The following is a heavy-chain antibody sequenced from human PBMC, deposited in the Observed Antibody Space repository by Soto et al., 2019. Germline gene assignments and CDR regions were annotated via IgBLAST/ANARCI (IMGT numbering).Heavy chain of an antibody. CDR2: IYYGGST. V-gene: IGHV4-59*02. Sequence: PSETLSLTCTVSGGSVISYYWGWFRLPPGKGLEWIGYIYYGGSTNYNPSLKSRVTILIDTSKNQFSLNVRSVAAADTAVYFCARASAVRLSGFDPWGQGTLVTVSS. D-gene: IGHD2-2*01. CDR1: GGSVISYY. J-gene: IGHJ5*02. CDR3: ARASAVRLSGFDP.